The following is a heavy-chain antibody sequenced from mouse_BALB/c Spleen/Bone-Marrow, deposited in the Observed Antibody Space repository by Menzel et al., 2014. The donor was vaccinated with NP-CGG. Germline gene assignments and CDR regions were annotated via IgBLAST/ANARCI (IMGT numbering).Heavy chain of an antibody. V-gene: IGHV6-6*02. CDR3: TRVMDY. J-gene: IGHJ4*01. CDR1: GFTFSSHW. Sequence: EVKVVESGGGLVQPGGSMKLSCVASGFTFSSHWMNWVRQSPEKGLEWVAEIRLKSNNYATHYAESVKGRFTISRDDSKSSVYLQMNNLRAKDTGIYYCTRVMDYWGQGTSVTVSS. CDR2: IRLKSNNYAT.